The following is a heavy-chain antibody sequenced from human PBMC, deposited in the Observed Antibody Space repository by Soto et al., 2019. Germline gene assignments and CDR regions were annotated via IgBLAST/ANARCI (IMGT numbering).Heavy chain of an antibody. Sequence: SVKVSCKASGGTFSSYTISWVRQAPGQGLEWMGRVIPILGIANYAQKFQGRVTITADKSTSTAYMELSSLRSEDTAVYYCARDTEYCSGGSCYPFAEYFQHWGQGTLVTVSS. CDR2: VIPILGIA. V-gene: IGHV1-69*04. J-gene: IGHJ1*01. CDR3: ARDTEYCSGGSCYPFAEYFQH. D-gene: IGHD2-15*01. CDR1: GGTFSSYT.